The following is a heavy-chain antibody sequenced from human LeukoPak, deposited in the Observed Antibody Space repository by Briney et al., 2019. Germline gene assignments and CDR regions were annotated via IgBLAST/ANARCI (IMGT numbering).Heavy chain of an antibody. CDR2: IYTGGST. Sequence: SETLSLTCTVAGGSISSGSYYWSWIRQPAGKGLEWIGRIYTGGSTNYNPSLKSRVTISVDTSTNQFSLKLSSVTAANTAVYYCARGTYCSSTSCPHYYYYMDVWGKGTTVTVSS. J-gene: IGHJ6*03. CDR3: ARGTYCSSTSCPHYYYYMDV. V-gene: IGHV4-61*02. D-gene: IGHD2-2*01. CDR1: GGSISSGSYY.